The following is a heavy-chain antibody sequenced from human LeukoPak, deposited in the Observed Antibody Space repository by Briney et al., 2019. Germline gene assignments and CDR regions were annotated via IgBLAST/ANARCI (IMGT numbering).Heavy chain of an antibody. D-gene: IGHD3-22*01. J-gene: IGHJ4*02. CDR1: GYTFASYN. CDR3: ARDSGYHSDS. CDR2: MNPNTGNT. V-gene: IGHV1-8*01. Sequence: EASVKVSCKASGYTFASYNINWVRQATGQGLEWMGWMNPNTGNTGYAQRFQGRVSMTSDTSISTAYMELSSLRSDDTAVYYCARDSGYHSDSWGQGTLVTVSS.